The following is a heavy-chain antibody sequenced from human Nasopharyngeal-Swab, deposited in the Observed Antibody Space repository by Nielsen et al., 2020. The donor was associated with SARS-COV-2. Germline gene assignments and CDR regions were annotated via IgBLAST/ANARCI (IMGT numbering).Heavy chain of an antibody. CDR1: GYIFTSYG. CDR3: ARVEAAAGYYYYYYMDV. D-gene: IGHD6-13*01. J-gene: IGHJ6*03. CDR2: ISAYNGNT. V-gene: IGHV1-18*04. Sequence: VIVSCIASGYIFTSYGISWVRQAPGQGLEWMGWISAYNGNTNYAQKLQGRVTMTTDTSTSTAYMELRSLRSDDTAVYYCARVEAAAGYYYYYYMDVWGKGTTVTVSS.